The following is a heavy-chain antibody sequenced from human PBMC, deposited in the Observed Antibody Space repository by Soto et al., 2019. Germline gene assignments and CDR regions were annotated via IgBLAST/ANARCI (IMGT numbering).Heavy chain of an antibody. Sequence: QVQLQESGPGLVMASQTLSLTCAVSGASISTPDYHWTWVRQRPGEGLEWIGYVYFSGNIYYNPSLRSRGSISMDTSINSFTLKMIYMTAADTAVYYCTRDSPPPPYFSYYGMDVWGPGTTVTVSS. CDR1: GASISTPDYH. J-gene: IGHJ6*02. CDR2: VYFSGNI. CDR3: TRDSPPPPYFSYYGMDV. V-gene: IGHV4-31*11.